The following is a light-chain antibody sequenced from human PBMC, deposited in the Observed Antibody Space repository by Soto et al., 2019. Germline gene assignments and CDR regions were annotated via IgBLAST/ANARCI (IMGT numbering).Light chain of an antibody. V-gene: IGKV1-5*03. CDR1: QTISSR. CDR2: KAS. Sequence: DIQMTQSPSTLSAPVGHIVTITCRASQTISSRLAWYQQKQGKAPKLLIYKASSLESGVPSRFSGSVSGTEFTLTISSLHPDDFATYYCQQYNSYPLTCGGGTKVEIK. J-gene: IGKJ4*02. CDR3: QQYNSYPLT.